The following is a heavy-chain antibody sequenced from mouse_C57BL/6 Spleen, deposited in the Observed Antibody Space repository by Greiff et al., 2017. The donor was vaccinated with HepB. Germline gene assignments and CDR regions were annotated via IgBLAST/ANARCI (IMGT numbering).Heavy chain of an antibody. CDR2: IDPETGGT. CDR3: TRSGEGYYDYDYGY. D-gene: IGHD2-4*01. V-gene: IGHV1-15*01. CDR1: GYTFTDYE. Sequence: QVQLQQSGAELVRPGASVTLSCKASGYTFTDYEMHWVKQTPVHGLEWIGAIDPETGGTAYNQKFKGKAILTADKSSSTAYMELRSLTSEDSAVYYCTRSGEGYYDYDYGYWGQGTTLTVSS. J-gene: IGHJ2*01.